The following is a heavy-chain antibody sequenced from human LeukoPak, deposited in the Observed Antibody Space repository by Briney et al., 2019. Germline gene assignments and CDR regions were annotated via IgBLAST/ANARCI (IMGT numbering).Heavy chain of an antibody. CDR2: ISGGGDGT. J-gene: IGHJ4*02. CDR3: AKDLHGSGTYFDY. CDR1: GFTFSTYA. V-gene: IGHV3-23*01. Sequence: GGSLRLSCADSGFTFSTYAMTWVRQAPGKGLEWVSTISGGGDGTHYADSVKGRFTISRDNSKNTLYLQMSNQRADDTAVYYCAKDLHGSGTYFDYWGQGTLVPVSS. D-gene: IGHD3-10*01.